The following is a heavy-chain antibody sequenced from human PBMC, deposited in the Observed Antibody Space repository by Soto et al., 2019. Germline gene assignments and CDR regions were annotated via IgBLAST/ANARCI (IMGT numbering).Heavy chain of an antibody. J-gene: IGHJ5*02. V-gene: IGHV4-34*01. CDR2: INHSGST. Sequence: QVQLQQWGAGLLKPSETLSLTCAVYGGSFSGYYWSWIRQPPGKGLEWIGEINHSGSTNYNPSLKRRVTISVDTSKNQFSLKLSSVTAAYTAVYYCAAHSPLVAPTYTWFDPWGQGALDTVSS. CDR3: AAHSPLVAPTYTWFDP. CDR1: GGSFSGYY. D-gene: IGHD5-12*01.